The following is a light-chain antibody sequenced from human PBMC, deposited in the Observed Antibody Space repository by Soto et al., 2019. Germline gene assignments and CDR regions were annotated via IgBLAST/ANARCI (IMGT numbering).Light chain of an antibody. V-gene: IGKV3D-20*02. J-gene: IGKJ5*01. Sequence: EILLTQSPATLALSQWERATLSLMSSQSVNSNSLAWYQPKPGQAPRLLIYAASARATGIPDRFSGSGSGTDFTLTITRLEPEDFAVYYCQQRSNWPVTFGQGTRLEIK. CDR3: QQRSNWPVT. CDR2: AAS. CDR1: QSVNSNS.